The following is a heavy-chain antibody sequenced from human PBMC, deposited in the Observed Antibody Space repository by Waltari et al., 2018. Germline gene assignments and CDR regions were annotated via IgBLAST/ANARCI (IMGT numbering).Heavy chain of an antibody. D-gene: IGHD3-3*01. J-gene: IGHJ3*02. V-gene: IGHV4-39*01. CDR1: GGSISSSSYY. CDR2: IYYSGST. Sequence: QLQLQESGPGLVKPSETLSLTCTVSGGSISSSSYYWGWIRQPPGKGLEWIGSIYYSGSTYYNPSLKSRVTISVDTSKNQFSLKLSSVTAADTTVYYCARAFTYYDFWSGPGDAFDIWGQGTMVTVSS. CDR3: ARAFTYYDFWSGPGDAFDI.